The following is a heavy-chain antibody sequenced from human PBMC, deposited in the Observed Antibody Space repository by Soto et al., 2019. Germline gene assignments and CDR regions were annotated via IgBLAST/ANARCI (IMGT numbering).Heavy chain of an antibody. CDR1: GFTFSSYA. Sequence: PGGSLRLSCAASGFTFSSYAMHWVRQAPGKGLEWVSYISSSSSTIYYADSVKGRFTISRDNAKNSLYLQMNSLRAEDTAVYYCARVGDILTGYYWYFDLWGRGTLVTVSS. D-gene: IGHD3-9*01. J-gene: IGHJ2*01. CDR2: ISSSSSTI. V-gene: IGHV3-48*01. CDR3: ARVGDILTGYYWYFDL.